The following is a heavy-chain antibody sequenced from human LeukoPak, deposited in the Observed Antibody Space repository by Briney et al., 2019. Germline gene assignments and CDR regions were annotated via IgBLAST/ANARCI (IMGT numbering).Heavy chain of an antibody. CDR1: GFSLSTSGVG. J-gene: IGHJ4*02. V-gene: IGHV2-5*02. Sequence: SGPTLVKPTQTLTLTCTFSGFSLSTSGVGVGWIRQPPGKALEWLALIYWDDDKRYSPSLENRLTLTKDTSKNQVVLKMTNMDPVDTATYYCAGGAGRTFDYWGQGTLVTVSS. CDR2: IYWDDDK. D-gene: IGHD3-10*01. CDR3: AGGAGRTFDY.